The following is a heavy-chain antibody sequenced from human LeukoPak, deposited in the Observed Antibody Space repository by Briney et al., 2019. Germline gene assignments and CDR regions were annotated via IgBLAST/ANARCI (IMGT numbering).Heavy chain of an antibody. CDR3: ARRPVTMIREDVFDI. J-gene: IGHJ3*02. D-gene: IGHD3-10*01. Sequence: PSETLSLTCTVSGYSISTGYFWGRIRQAPGKGLEWIGSIYHSGTTYYNPSLKSRVTISVDTSENQFSLKLNSVTAADTAVYYCARRPVTMIREDVFDIWGQGTMVTVSS. V-gene: IGHV4-38-2*02. CDR1: GYSISTGYF. CDR2: IYHSGTT.